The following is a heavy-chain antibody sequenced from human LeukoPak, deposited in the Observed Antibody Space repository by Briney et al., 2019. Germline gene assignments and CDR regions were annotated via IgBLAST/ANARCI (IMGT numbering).Heavy chain of an antibody. CDR2: IYPGDSGT. CDR3: ARVSTVITPFNY. Sequence: GESLKISCKVSGYTFTSHWIGWVRQTPGKGLEWMGVIYPGDSGTRYSPSFQGQVTISVDKSINTAYLQWSSLKASDTAIYYCARVSTVITPFNYWGQGTLVTVSS. CDR1: GYTFTSHW. V-gene: IGHV5-51*01. D-gene: IGHD4-11*01. J-gene: IGHJ4*02.